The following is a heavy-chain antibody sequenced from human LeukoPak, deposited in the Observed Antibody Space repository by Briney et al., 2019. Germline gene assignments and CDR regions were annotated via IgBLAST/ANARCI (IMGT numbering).Heavy chain of an antibody. CDR3: ARVGYSSGWYADY. Sequence: ASVKVSCTASGYTFTGYYMHWVRQAPGQGLEWMGWINPNSGGTNYAQKFQGRVTMTRDTSIGTAYMELSRLRSDDTAVYYCARVGYSSGWYADYWGQGTLVAASS. V-gene: IGHV1-2*02. CDR1: GYTFTGYY. CDR2: INPNSGGT. J-gene: IGHJ4*02. D-gene: IGHD6-19*01.